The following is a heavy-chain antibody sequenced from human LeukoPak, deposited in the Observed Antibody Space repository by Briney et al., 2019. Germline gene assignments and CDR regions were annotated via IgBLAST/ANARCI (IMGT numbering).Heavy chain of an antibody. CDR1: GGSISTTTDYY. Sequence: SETLSLTCTVSGGSISTTTDYYWAWIRQPPGKGLEWIGSIYYSGFTYYNPSPKSRVTISVDTSKNQFSLNMTSVTAADTAVFYCARCSGGYSHGGFANWFDPWGQGTLVTVSS. CDR2: IYYSGFT. CDR3: ARCSGGYSHGGFANWFDP. D-gene: IGHD5-18*01. V-gene: IGHV4-39*07. J-gene: IGHJ5*02.